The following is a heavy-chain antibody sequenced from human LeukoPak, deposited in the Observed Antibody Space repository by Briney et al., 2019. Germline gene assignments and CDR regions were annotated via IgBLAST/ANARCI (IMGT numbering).Heavy chain of an antibody. D-gene: IGHD3-10*01. Sequence: ASVKVSCKASGYTFTGYNMHGVRQAPGQGLEWMGWINPNSGGTNYAQKFQGRVTMTRDTSISTAYMELSRLRSDDTAVFYCARDSVFAWFGESIRGLFDAWGQGTLVTVSS. CDR2: INPNSGGT. J-gene: IGHJ5*02. CDR3: ARDSVFAWFGESIRGLFDA. CDR1: GYTFTGYN. V-gene: IGHV1-2*02.